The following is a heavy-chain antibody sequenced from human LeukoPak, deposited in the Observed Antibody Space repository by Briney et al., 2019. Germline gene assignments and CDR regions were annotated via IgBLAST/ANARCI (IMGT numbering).Heavy chain of an antibody. CDR3: ARDSRAAGLAFDY. CDR1: GFSFSSYA. D-gene: IGHD3-10*01. Sequence: GGSLRLSCAASGFSFSSYAMHWVRQAPGKGLEWVAVISYDGSNKYYADSVKGRFTISRDNSKNTLYLQMNSLRAEDTAVYYCARDSRAAGLAFDYWGQGTLVTVSS. J-gene: IGHJ4*02. V-gene: IGHV3-30*04. CDR2: ISYDGSNK.